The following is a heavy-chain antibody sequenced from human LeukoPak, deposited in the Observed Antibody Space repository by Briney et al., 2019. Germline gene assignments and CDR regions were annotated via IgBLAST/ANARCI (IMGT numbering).Heavy chain of an antibody. J-gene: IGHJ4*02. CDR1: GYSISSGYY. CDR3: ARGRSRYYGSGTYHGISFDY. Sequence: SETLSLTCTVSGYSISSGYYWGWIRQPPGKGLEWIGSIYHSGSTNYNPSLKSRVTISVDTSKNQFSLKLSSVTAADTAVYYCARGRSRYYGSGTYHGISFDYWGQGTLVTVSS. CDR2: IYHSGST. D-gene: IGHD3-10*01. V-gene: IGHV4-38-2*02.